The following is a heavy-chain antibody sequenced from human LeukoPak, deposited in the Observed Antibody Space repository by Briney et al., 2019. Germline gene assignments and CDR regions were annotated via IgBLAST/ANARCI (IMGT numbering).Heavy chain of an antibody. D-gene: IGHD6-19*01. V-gene: IGHV1-8*01. CDR1: GYTFTSYD. CDR2: INPNSGNT. Sequence: ASVKVSCEASGYTFTSYDINWVRQATGQGLEWMGWINPNSGNTGYAQKFQGRVTMTRNTSISTAYMELSSLRSEDTAVYYCARWGWSERGYYYGMDVWGQGTTVAVSS. CDR3: ARWGWSERGYYYGMDV. J-gene: IGHJ6*02.